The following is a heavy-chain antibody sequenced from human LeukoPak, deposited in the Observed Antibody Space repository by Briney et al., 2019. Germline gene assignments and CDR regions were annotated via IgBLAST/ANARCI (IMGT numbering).Heavy chain of an antibody. CDR1: GGSISSGSYY. CDR3: ARVTTGGYYNC. J-gene: IGHJ4*02. Sequence: PSQTLSLTCTVSGGSISSGSYYWSWIQQPAGKGLEWIGRIYTSRSTNYNPSLKSRVTISVDTSKNQFSLKLSSVTAADTAVYFCARVTTGGYYNCWGQGTLVTVSS. CDR2: IYTSRST. D-gene: IGHD3-22*01. V-gene: IGHV4-61*02.